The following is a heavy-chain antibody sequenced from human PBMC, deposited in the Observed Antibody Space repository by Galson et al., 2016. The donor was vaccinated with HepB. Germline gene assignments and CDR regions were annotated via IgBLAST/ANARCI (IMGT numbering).Heavy chain of an antibody. J-gene: IGHJ4*02. CDR2: IKEDGSEE. CDR1: GFTFSHYW. V-gene: IGHV3-7*01. D-gene: IGHD4/OR15-4a*01. Sequence: SLRLSCAASGFTFSHYWMNWVRQAPGQGLEWVARIKEDGSEEKYVDSVKGRFTISRDNAKNLLYLQMYSLGVEDTAVYYCARVFDYALDNWGQGTLVTVSP. CDR3: ARVFDYALDN.